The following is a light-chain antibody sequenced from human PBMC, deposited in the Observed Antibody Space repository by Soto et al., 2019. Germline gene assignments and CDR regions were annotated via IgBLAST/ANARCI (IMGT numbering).Light chain of an antibody. CDR1: QSISSW. Sequence: DIQMTQSPSTLSASVGDRVTITCRASQSISSWLAWYQQKPGTAPKLLIYKASTFQSGVPSRFSGSGSGTEFTLTISSLQPDYSATYYCQQYNDNWTFGQGTKVEIK. CDR3: QQYNDNWT. CDR2: KAS. V-gene: IGKV1-5*03. J-gene: IGKJ1*01.